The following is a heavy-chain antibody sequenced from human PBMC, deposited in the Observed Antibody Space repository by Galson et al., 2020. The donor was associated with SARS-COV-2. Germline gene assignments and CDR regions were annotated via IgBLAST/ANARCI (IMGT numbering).Heavy chain of an antibody. J-gene: IGHJ3*02. Sequence: SQTLSLTCGVHGGSFGGDFWTWIRRPPGRGLEWIGQINYSGLTYYNPSLKRQVTISVDTSMKQISLKLISVTAADSAIYYCARVRVDTGIPREFDIWGQGTMVTVSS. CDR1: GGSFGGDF. V-gene: IGHV4-34*01. D-gene: IGHD5-18*01. CDR3: ARVRVDTGIPREFDI. CDR2: INYSGLT.